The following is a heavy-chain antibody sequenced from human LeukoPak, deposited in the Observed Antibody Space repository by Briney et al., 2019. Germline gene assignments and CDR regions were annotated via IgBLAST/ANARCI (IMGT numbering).Heavy chain of an antibody. Sequence: SETLSLTCTVSGGSISSSYYYWGWIRQPPGKGLEWIGSIYYSGSTYYNPSLKSRVTISVDTSKNQFSLKLSSVTAADTAVYYCARGSGSYGWGYYYYYGMDVWGQGTTVTVSS. J-gene: IGHJ6*02. D-gene: IGHD1-26*01. CDR2: IYYSGST. CDR1: GGSISSSYYY. CDR3: ARGSGSYGWGYYYYYGMDV. V-gene: IGHV4-39*01.